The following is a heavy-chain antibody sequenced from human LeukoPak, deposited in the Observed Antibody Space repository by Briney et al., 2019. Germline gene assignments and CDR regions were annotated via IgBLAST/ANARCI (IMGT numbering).Heavy chain of an antibody. Sequence: PGGSLRLSCAASGFTFSSYVGSWVRRAPGKGMEWVSAISNSGGSTYYADSVKGRFTISRDNSMNTLYLQMNSLRAEDTAVYYCANEGGTMLRGDLDYWGQGTLVTVSS. CDR1: GFTFSSYV. CDR2: ISNSGGST. J-gene: IGHJ4*02. D-gene: IGHD3-10*01. CDR3: ANEGGTMLRGDLDY. V-gene: IGHV3-23*01.